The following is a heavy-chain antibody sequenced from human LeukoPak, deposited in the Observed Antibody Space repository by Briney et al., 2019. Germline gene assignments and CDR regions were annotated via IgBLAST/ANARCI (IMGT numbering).Heavy chain of an antibody. Sequence: GGSLTLSCVASQLTFSHYGMHWVRQAPGKGLEWVAVIWSDGSSQYYADSVKGRFTISRDNLQNTGYLQMNSLRAEDTAVYYCAKDAQRGFDYSNSLESWGQGTLVTVSS. D-gene: IGHD4-11*01. CDR3: AKDAQRGFDYSNSLES. CDR2: IWSDGSSQ. CDR1: QLTFSHYG. V-gene: IGHV3-33*06. J-gene: IGHJ5*01.